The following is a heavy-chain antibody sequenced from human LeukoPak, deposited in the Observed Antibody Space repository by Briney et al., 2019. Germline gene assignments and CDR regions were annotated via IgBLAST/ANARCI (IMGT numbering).Heavy chain of an antibody. J-gene: IGHJ6*02. V-gene: IGHV1-69*01. Sequence: KVTCKSSGGTFSSYAISWVRQAPGQGLEWMGGIIPIFGTANYAQKFQGRVTITADEFTSTAYMELSSLRSEDTAVYYCARDQYSSSSGYYYYGMDVWGQGTTVTVSS. CDR1: GGTFSSYA. D-gene: IGHD6-6*01. CDR3: ARDQYSSSSGYYYYGMDV. CDR2: IIPIFGTA.